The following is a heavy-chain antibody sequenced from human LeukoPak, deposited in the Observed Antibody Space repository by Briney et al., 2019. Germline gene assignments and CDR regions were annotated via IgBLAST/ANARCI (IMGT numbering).Heavy chain of an antibody. D-gene: IGHD1-7*01. J-gene: IGHJ4*02. CDR3: AKDNWNYPYFDY. CDR1: GFTFSSYA. V-gene: IGHV3-23*01. CDR2: ISGSGGST. Sequence: GGSLRLSCAASGFTFSSYAMSWVRQAPGKVLEWVSAISGSGGSTYYADSVKGRFTISRDNSKNTLYLQMNSLRAEDTAVYYCAKDNWNYPYFDYWGQGTLVTVSS.